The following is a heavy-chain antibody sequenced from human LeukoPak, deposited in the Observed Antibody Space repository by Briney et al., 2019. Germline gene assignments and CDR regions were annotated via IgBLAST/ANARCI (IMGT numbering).Heavy chain of an antibody. CDR1: GFTFSSYG. V-gene: IGHV3-23*01. CDR2: ISGSGGST. J-gene: IGHJ4*02. D-gene: IGHD3-22*01. Sequence: GGTLRLSCAAYGFTFSSYGMSWVRQAPGKGLEWVSAISGSGGSTYYADSVKGRFTISRDNSKNTLYLQMNSLRAEDTAVYYCAKDRYYDSSGYSIFDYWGQGTLVTVSS. CDR3: AKDRYYDSSGYSIFDY.